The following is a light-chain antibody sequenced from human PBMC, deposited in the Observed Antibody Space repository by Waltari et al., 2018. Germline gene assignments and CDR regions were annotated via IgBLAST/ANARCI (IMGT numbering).Light chain of an antibody. CDR3: SSYTSTSTLGV. CDR1: SSDVGGYKD. V-gene: IGLV2-14*03. J-gene: IGLJ1*01. CDR2: DVS. Sequence: QSALTQPASVSGSPGQSITISCTGTSSDVGGYKDVSWYQQHPGKAPKVMIYDVSQRPSGVSNRFSGSKSGNTASLTISGLQAEDEADYYCSSYTSTSTLGVFGTGTRVTVL.